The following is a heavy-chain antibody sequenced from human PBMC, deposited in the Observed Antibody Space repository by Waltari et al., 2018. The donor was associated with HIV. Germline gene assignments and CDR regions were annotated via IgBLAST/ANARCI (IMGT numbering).Heavy chain of an antibody. Sequence: QVRLHQWGAGLLKPSDTLSLTCAVYGESLSGYYWAWIRQPPGKGLQWFGDIDDSGSVNHDPSLKSRVAMSVDTYKNQFSLKLRSVTAADTAVYYCAKKDLFGGTRGWFDPWGQGTSVVVSS. D-gene: IGHD3-10*01. J-gene: IGHJ5*02. CDR3: AKKDLFGGTRGWFDP. V-gene: IGHV4-34*01. CDR1: GESLSGYY. CDR2: IDDSGSV.